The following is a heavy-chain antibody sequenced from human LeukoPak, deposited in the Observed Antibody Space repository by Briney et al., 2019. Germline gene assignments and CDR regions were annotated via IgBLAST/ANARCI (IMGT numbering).Heavy chain of an antibody. D-gene: IGHD7-27*01. CDR3: AREETGSSTFFDY. CDR2: IYYSGST. Sequence: SETLSLTCTVSGGSISSSSYYWGWIRQPPGKGLEWIGSIYYSGSTYYNPSLKSRVTISVDTSKNQFSLKLSSVTAADTAVYYCAREETGSSTFFDYWGQGTLVTVSS. CDR1: GGSISSSSYY. V-gene: IGHV4-39*02. J-gene: IGHJ4*02.